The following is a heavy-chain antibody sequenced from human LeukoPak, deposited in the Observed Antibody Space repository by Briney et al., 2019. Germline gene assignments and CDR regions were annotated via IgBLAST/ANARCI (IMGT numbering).Heavy chain of an antibody. Sequence: GESLKISCNGSGYXFTSYWISWVRQMPGKGLEWMGKIDPSDSYTNYSPSFQGHVTISADKSISTAYLQWSSLKASDTAMYYCARSPGYYPDWGQGTLVTVSS. CDR2: IDPSDSYT. V-gene: IGHV5-10-1*01. CDR3: ARSPGYYPD. J-gene: IGHJ4*02. CDR1: GYXFTSYW. D-gene: IGHD3-22*01.